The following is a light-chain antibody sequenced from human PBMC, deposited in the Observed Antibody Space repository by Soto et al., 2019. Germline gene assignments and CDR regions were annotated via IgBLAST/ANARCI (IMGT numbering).Light chain of an antibody. CDR2: GAF. Sequence: EIAMTQSPATLSVSPGERATLSCRASQSVSSNLAWYQQKPGQAPRLLIYGAFTRATGIPDRFSGSGSGTEFTLTISSLQSEDFAVYYCQQYNDWPPLTFGGGTKVEI. CDR1: QSVSSN. CDR3: QQYNDWPPLT. V-gene: IGKV3-15*01. J-gene: IGKJ4*01.